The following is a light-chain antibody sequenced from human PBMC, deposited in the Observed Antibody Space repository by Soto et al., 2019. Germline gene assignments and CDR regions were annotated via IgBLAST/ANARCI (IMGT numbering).Light chain of an antibody. CDR2: GVS. CDR1: QDINNY. CDR3: QQRSNWPPIT. Sequence: ENVLTQSPATLSLSPGERATLSCRASQDINNYIAWYQHKPGQAPRLLIYGVSNRATGVPARFSGSGSGTDFTLTISGVEPEDFAIYYCQQRSNWPPITFGQGTRLDI. V-gene: IGKV3-11*01. J-gene: IGKJ5*01.